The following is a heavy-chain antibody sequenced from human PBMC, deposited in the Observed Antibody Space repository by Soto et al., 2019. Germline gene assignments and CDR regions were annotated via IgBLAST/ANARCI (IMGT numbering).Heavy chain of an antibody. CDR2: IDYYGNT. CDR3: VRGGKYRLQETYYFDY. V-gene: IGHV4-39*01. D-gene: IGHD4-4*01. Sequence: QLQLQESGPGLVKPSETLSLSCSVSGDSTSNSNYYWGWIRQPPGRGLEWVGSIDYYGNTYYNPSVKSRVSISVDTSKSQFSVRLTSVTAADTAVYYCVRGGKYRLQETYYFDYWGQVALVTVSS. CDR1: GDSTSNSNYY. J-gene: IGHJ4*02.